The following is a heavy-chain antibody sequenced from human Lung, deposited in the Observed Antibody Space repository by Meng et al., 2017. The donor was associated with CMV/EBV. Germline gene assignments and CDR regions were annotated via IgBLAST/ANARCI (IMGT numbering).Heavy chain of an antibody. Sequence: LQLQGSGPGLVKPSETLSLTCPVSGGSISSSSYYWAWIRQPPGEGLEWIGSVVYSGTTYYTSSLKSRVSISVDTSKNQFSLKLSSVTAADTAVYYCARHHHSPTFDYWGQGTLVTVSS. CDR2: VVYSGTT. CDR3: ARHHHSPTFDY. V-gene: IGHV4-39*01. CDR1: GGSISSSSYY. J-gene: IGHJ4*02. D-gene: IGHD1-14*01.